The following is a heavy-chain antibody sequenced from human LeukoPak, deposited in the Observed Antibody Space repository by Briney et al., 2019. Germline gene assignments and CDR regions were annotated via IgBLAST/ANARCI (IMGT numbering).Heavy chain of an antibody. CDR1: GGTFSFYA. CDR3: ASPSQVVAAIKGAFDI. V-gene: IGHV1-69*13. J-gene: IGHJ3*02. D-gene: IGHD2-15*01. Sequence: GASVKVSFKASGGTFSFYAISWVRQAPGQGLEWMGGIIPIFGTANYAQKFQGRVTITADESTSTAYMELSSLRSEDTAVYYCASPSQVVAAIKGAFDIWGQGTMVTVSS. CDR2: IIPIFGTA.